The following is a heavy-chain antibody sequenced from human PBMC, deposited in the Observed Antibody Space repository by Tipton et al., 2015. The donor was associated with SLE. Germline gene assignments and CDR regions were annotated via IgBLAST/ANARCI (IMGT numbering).Heavy chain of an antibody. CDR2: IYTNENT. D-gene: IGHD4-11*01. Sequence: TLSLTCTVSGGSISSYLWSWLRQPAGGGLEWIGRIYTNENTNYNPSLKSRVTMSVDPSKKQLSLTLISVTAADTAVYYCAREFLNPVTTVHYYFDLWGRGTLVTVSS. CDR1: GGSISSYL. V-gene: IGHV4-4*07. J-gene: IGHJ2*01. CDR3: AREFLNPVTTVHYYFDL.